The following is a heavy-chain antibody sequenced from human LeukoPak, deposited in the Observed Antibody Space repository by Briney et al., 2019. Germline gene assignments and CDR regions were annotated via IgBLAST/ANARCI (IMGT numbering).Heavy chain of an antibody. J-gene: IGHJ4*02. CDR3: ARAGRSFYGGSSDY. D-gene: IGHD4-23*01. V-gene: IGHV3-7*01. Sequence: GGSLRLSCAASGFTFSSHWMSWVRQAPGKGLEWVALIKQDGYEKQYMDSVRGRFTISRDNTKNSVYLHMDGLRDEDTAVYYCARAGRSFYGGSSDYWGQGTLVTVSS. CDR2: IKQDGYEK. CDR1: GFTFSSHW.